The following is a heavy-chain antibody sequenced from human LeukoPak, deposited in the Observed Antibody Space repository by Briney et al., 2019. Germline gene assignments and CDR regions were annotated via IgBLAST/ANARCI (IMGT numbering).Heavy chain of an antibody. CDR1: GFTFSSYS. CDR2: ISSSSSYI. V-gene: IGHV3-21*01. J-gene: IGHJ5*02. CDR3: ARGEGRDGYNP. D-gene: IGHD5-24*01. Sequence: GGSLRLSCAASGFTFSSYSMNWVRQAPGKGLEWVSSISSSSSYIYYADSVKGRFTISRDNAKNSLYLQMNSLRAEDTAVYYCARGEGRDGYNPWGQGTLVTVSS.